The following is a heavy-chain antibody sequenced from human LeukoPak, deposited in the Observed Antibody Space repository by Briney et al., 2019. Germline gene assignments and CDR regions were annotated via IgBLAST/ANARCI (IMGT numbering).Heavy chain of an antibody. J-gene: IGHJ2*01. CDR3: ARANAVTTVLFDL. CDR2: VNHGGGA. V-gene: IGHV4-34*01. CDR1: GGSFSGYY. D-gene: IGHD4-17*01. Sequence: SETLSLTCAVYGGSFSGYYWSWIRQPPGKGLEWLGEVNHGGGANYNPSLKSRVTMSVDTSKDHFSLELSSVTAADTAIYYCARANAVTTVLFDLWGRGTLVTVSS.